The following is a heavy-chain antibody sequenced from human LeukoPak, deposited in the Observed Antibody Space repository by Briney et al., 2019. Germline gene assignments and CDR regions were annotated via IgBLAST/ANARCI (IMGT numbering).Heavy chain of an antibody. CDR1: GDSTSSGGYS. V-gene: IGHV4-30-2*01. D-gene: IGHD3-22*01. J-gene: IGHJ3*02. CDR2: IYQSGNT. Sequence: SETLSLTCAVSGDSTSSGGYSWNWIRQPPGKGLEWIGNIYQSGNTYNNPSLRSRVTISADRSKNQFSLKLSSVTAADTAVYYCARGDDGSGPEGAFDIWGQGTMVTVSS. CDR3: ARGDDGSGPEGAFDI.